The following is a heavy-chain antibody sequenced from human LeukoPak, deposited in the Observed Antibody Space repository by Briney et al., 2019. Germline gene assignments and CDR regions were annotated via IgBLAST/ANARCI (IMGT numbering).Heavy chain of an antibody. V-gene: IGHV3-21*04. CDR3: AKDMVWFGELFESYFDY. D-gene: IGHD3-10*01. CDR1: GFTFSSYS. CDR2: ISSSSSYI. Sequence: PGGSLRLSCAASGFTFSSYSMNWVRQAPGKGLEWVSSISSSSSYIYYADSVKGRFTISRDNAKNSLYLQMNSLRAEDTALYYCAKDMVWFGELFESYFDYWGQGTLVTVSS. J-gene: IGHJ4*02.